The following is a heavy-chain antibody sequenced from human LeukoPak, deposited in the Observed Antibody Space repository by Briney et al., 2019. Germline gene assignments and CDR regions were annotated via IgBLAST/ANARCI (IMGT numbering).Heavy chain of an antibody. CDR2: ISYEGSNE. CDR1: GFTFSSHA. CDR3: ARETSAIVVVVAAARGDAFDI. Sequence: GGSLRLSCAASGFTFSSHAMHWVRQAPGKGLEWVAVISYEGSNEYYADSVKGRFTISRDNSKNTLYLQMNSLRAEDTAVYYCARETSAIVVVVAAARGDAFDIWGQGTMVTVSS. J-gene: IGHJ3*02. D-gene: IGHD2-15*01. V-gene: IGHV3-30*04.